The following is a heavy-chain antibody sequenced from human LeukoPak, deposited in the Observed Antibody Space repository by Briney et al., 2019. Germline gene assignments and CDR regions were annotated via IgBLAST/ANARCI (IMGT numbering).Heavy chain of an antibody. D-gene: IGHD1-26*01. CDR3: ARDGGIVGATPYFDY. Sequence: SETLSLTCTVSGGSISSYYWSWIRQPPGKRLEWIGYIYYSGSTNYNPSLKSRVTISVDTSKNQFSLKLSSVTAADTAVYYCARDGGIVGATPYFDYWGQGTLVTVSS. CDR1: GGSISSYY. V-gene: IGHV4-59*01. CDR2: IYYSGST. J-gene: IGHJ4*02.